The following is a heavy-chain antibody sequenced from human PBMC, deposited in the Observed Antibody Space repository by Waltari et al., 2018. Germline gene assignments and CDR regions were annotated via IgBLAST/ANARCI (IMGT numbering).Heavy chain of an antibody. CDR1: GYSFTSYW. V-gene: IGHV5-51*01. Sequence: EVQLVQSGAEVKKPGESLKISCKGSGYSFTSYWIGWVRQMPGKGLEWMGIIYPGDSDTRYSPSFQGQVTISADKSISTAYLQWSSLKASDTAMYYCARLTDPGIAVAGPARLWGQGTLVTVSS. J-gene: IGHJ4*02. CDR2: IYPGDSDT. D-gene: IGHD6-19*01. CDR3: ARLTDPGIAVAGPARL.